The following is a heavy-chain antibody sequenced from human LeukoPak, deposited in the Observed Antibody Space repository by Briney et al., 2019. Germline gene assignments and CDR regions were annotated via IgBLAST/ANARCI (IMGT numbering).Heavy chain of an antibody. Sequence: SETLSLTCGVSGGSSSIYDWMWMRQPPGRALAGIGYIYYSGSTSYNPSLKWRVTVAVDAAKNRLSLRLRSVTAADTAVYYCARMGRRGYFDYWGQGTLVTVSS. CDR2: IYYSGST. V-gene: IGHV4-59*01. CDR3: ARMGRRGYFDY. J-gene: IGHJ4*02. D-gene: IGHD1-26*01. CDR1: GGSSSIYD.